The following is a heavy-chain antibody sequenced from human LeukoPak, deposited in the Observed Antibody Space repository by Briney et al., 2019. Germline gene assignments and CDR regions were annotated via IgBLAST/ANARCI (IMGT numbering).Heavy chain of an antibody. V-gene: IGHV3-23*01. J-gene: IGHJ3*02. CDR3: AKDLARITGTNDAFDI. D-gene: IGHD1-20*01. CDR2: ISWDGGST. CDR1: GFTFSNYA. Sequence: GGSLRLSCTASGFTFSNYAIAWVRQAPGKGLEWVSLISWDGGSTYYADSVKGRFTISRDNSKNTLYLQMNSLRAEDTAVYYCAKDLARITGTNDAFDIWGQGTMVTVSS.